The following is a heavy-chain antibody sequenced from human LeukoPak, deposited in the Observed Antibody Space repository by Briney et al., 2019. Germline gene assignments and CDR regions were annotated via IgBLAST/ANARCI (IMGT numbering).Heavy chain of an antibody. D-gene: IGHD3-22*01. CDR3: ARGMITSGGLHY. J-gene: IGHJ4*02. CDR2: IYSSGST. V-gene: IGHV4-4*07. Sequence: SETLSLTCTVSGGSISSHYWSWIRQPAGKGLEWIGRIYSSGSTNYNPSLKSRVTMSVDTSKSQFSLKLSSVTAADTAVYYCARGMITSGGLHYWGQGTLVTVSS. CDR1: GGSISSHY.